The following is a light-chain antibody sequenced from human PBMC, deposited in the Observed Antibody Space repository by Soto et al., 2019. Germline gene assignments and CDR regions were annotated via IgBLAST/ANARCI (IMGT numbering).Light chain of an antibody. Sequence: DIHFTQSPSFLSASVGDRVTITCRTSQGIRSYLAWYQQKPGEAPKLLIYDASTLQSGVPSRFSGSGSGTEFILTISSLLPEDFATYYCQQLNNFPLTFGQGTRLEI. J-gene: IGKJ5*01. V-gene: IGKV1-9*01. CDR3: QQLNNFPLT. CDR1: QGIRSY. CDR2: DAS.